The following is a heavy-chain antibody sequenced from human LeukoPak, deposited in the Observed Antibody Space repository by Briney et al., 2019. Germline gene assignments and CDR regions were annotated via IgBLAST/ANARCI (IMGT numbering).Heavy chain of an antibody. D-gene: IGHD3-10*01. CDR3: ARDSSRYGSDFDY. Sequence: ASVKVSCKAFGYTFTSNYMHWVRQAPGQGPEWMGVISPSGGSTTYAQKFQGRVTLTRDMSTSTDYLELSSLRSEDTAMYYCARDSSRYGSDFDYWGQGTLVTVSS. CDR2: ISPSGGST. CDR1: GYTFTSNY. V-gene: IGHV1-46*01. J-gene: IGHJ4*02.